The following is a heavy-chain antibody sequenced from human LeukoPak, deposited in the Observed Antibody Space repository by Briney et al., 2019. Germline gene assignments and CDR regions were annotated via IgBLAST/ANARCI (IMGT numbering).Heavy chain of an antibody. CDR1: GYTLTELS. CDR3: ATWKPVSSSWYNWFDP. V-gene: IGHV1-24*01. Sequence: APVKVSCKVSGYTLTELSMHWVRQAPGKGLEWMGGFDPEDGETIYAQKFQGRVTMTEDTSTDTAYMELSSLRSEDTAVYYCATWKPVSSSWYNWFDPWGQGTLVTVSS. J-gene: IGHJ5*02. CDR2: FDPEDGET. D-gene: IGHD6-13*01.